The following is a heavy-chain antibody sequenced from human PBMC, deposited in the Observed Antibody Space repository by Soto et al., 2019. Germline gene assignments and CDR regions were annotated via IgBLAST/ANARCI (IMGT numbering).Heavy chain of an antibody. CDR2: ATPYRRS. D-gene: IGHD4-4*01. V-gene: IGHV4-34*01. Sequence: SETLFLNCAVYRVSLNSYFWSWVRHPQGKGLKWIGEATPYRRSNDNPSLNSRVTITKDTTNNQFSLEVRFLTAADTAVYCCTTTGRTSTDSLDFWGQGAMVTVSS. J-gene: IGHJ3*01. CDR1: RVSLNSYF. CDR3: TTTGRTSTDSLDF.